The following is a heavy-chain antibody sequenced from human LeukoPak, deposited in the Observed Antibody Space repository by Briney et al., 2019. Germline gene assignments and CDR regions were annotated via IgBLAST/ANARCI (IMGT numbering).Heavy chain of an antibody. CDR2: IYHSGST. D-gene: IGHD4-17*01. J-gene: IGHJ3*02. CDR3: TREYGFMTTVFHAFDI. V-gene: IGHV4-38-2*02. CDR1: GYSISSGYY. Sequence: SETLSLTCTVSGYSISSGYYWGWIRQPPGKGLEWIGSIYHSGSTYYNSSLKSRVTISVDTSKNQFSLKLSSVTAADTAIYYCTREYGFMTTVFHAFDIWGQGTMVTVSS.